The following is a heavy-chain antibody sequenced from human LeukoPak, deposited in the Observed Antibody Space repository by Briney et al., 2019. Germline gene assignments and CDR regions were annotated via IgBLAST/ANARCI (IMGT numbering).Heavy chain of an antibody. Sequence: PGGALRLSCAASGFTFSSYAMSWVRQAPGKGLEWVSAISGSGGSTYYADSVKGRFTISRDNSKNALYLQMNSLRAEDTAVYYCAIANSSGPHDCFDPWGQGTLVTVSS. CDR3: AIANSSGPHDCFDP. CDR1: GFTFSSYA. J-gene: IGHJ5*02. CDR2: ISGSGGST. V-gene: IGHV3-23*01. D-gene: IGHD3-22*01.